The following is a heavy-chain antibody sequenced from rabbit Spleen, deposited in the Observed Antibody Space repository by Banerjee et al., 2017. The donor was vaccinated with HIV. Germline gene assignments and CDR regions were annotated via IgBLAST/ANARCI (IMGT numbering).Heavy chain of an antibody. CDR3: VRDLGYDDYSEKGYFNL. CDR1: GFDFSRYG. V-gene: IGHV1S47*01. J-gene: IGHJ4*01. CDR2: IDPIFGRT. D-gene: IGHD2-1*01. Sequence: QEQLVESGGGLVQPGGSLKLSCKASGFDFSRYGMSWVRQAPGKGLEWIGYIDPIFGRTYYASWVNGRFTISSHNAQNTLYLQLNSLTAADTATYFCVRDLGYDDYSEKGYFNLWGPGTLVTVS.